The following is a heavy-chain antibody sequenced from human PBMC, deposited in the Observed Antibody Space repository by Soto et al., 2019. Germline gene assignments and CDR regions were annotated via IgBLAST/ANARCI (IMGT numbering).Heavy chain of an antibody. J-gene: IGHJ4*02. V-gene: IGHV1-2*02. CDR1: GYTFTAHN. CDR3: VREEGRGAYGVESDY. CDR2: INPNTGGT. Sequence: QVQLVQSGAEVKNLGSSVKVYCKGSGYTFTAHNMHWVRQAPGQGLEWMGWINPNTGGTDSAQKFQGRVTMTSDTSITPGYMELTRLASYDTAVYYGVREEGRGAYGVESDYWGQGTLVTVSS. D-gene: IGHD4-17*01.